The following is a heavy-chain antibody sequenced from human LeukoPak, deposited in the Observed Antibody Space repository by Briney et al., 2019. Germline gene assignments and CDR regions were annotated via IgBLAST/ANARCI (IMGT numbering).Heavy chain of an antibody. D-gene: IGHD3-16*01. Sequence: GGSLRLSCAASGFTFSSYSMNWVRQTPEKGLEWVSSISSSPNYIYYADSVKGRFTISRDNANNSLYLQMNSLRAEDTAVYYCASQAYGLFHYWGQGTLVTVSS. CDR3: ASQAYGLFHY. CDR2: ISSSPNYI. V-gene: IGHV3-21*01. J-gene: IGHJ4*02. CDR1: GFTFSSYS.